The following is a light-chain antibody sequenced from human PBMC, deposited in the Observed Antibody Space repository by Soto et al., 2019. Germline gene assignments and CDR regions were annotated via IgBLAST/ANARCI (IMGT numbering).Light chain of an antibody. CDR2: GAS. CDR3: LQDHDSPWT. CDR1: QDIRNS. J-gene: IGKJ1*01. V-gene: IGKV1-6*02. Sequence: ATQMIQSPSSLSASVGDRVTITCRPSQDIRNSLSWYQQKPGRAPNLLVYGASSSQSGVPSRFSGRASGTYFTLTISSLQPEDSATYYCLQDHDSPWTFGQGTKV.